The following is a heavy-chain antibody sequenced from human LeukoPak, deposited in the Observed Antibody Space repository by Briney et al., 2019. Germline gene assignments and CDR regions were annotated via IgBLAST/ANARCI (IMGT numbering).Heavy chain of an antibody. CDR3: AADGAHSFRAFDI. J-gene: IGHJ3*02. Sequence: ASVKVSCKASGFTFTSSAMQWVRPARGQRLEWIGWIVVGSGNTNYAQKFQERVTITRDMSTSTAYMELSSLRSEDTAVYYCAADGAHSFRAFDIWGQGTMVTVSS. CDR2: IVVGSGNT. D-gene: IGHD1-26*01. CDR1: GFTFTSSA. V-gene: IGHV1-58*02.